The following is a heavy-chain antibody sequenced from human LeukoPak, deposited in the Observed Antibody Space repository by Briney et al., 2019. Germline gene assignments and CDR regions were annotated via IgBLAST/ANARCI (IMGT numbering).Heavy chain of an antibody. CDR1: GYTFTGYY. Sequence: ASVKVSCKASGYTFTGYYMHWVRQAPGQGLEWMGRINPNSGGTNYAQKFQGRVTMTRDTSTSTVYMELSSLRSEDTAVYYCASGSVYGMDVWGQGTTVTVSS. CDR2: INPNSGGT. CDR3: ASGSVYGMDV. D-gene: IGHD5-12*01. J-gene: IGHJ6*02. V-gene: IGHV1-2*06.